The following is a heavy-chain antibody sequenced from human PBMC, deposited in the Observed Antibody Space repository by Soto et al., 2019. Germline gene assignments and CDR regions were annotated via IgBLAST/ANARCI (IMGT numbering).Heavy chain of an antibody. CDR1: GYTFTSYD. V-gene: IGHV1-8*01. Sequence: ASVKVSCKASGYTFTSYDINWVLPATGQGLEWMGWMNPNSGNICYAQKFQGRVTMTRNTSISTAYMELSSLRSEDTAVYYCARGDSNDFDYWGQGTLVTVSS. CDR2: MNPNSGNI. D-gene: IGHD4-4*01. CDR3: ARGDSNDFDY. J-gene: IGHJ4*02.